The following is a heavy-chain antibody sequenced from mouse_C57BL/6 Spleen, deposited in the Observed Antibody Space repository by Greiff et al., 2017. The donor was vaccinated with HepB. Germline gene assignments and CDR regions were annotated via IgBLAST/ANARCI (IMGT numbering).Heavy chain of an antibody. CDR3: VRERGLYYGYYFDY. CDR1: GFTFNTYA. V-gene: IGHV10-3*01. D-gene: IGHD1-1*01. CDR2: IRSKSSNYAT. Sequence: EVQRVESGGGLVQPKGSLKLSCAASGFTFNTYAMHWVRQAPGKGLEWVARIRSKSSNYATYYADSVKDRFTISRDDSQSMLYLQMNNLKTEDTAMYYCVRERGLYYGYYFDYWGQGTTLTVSS. J-gene: IGHJ2*01.